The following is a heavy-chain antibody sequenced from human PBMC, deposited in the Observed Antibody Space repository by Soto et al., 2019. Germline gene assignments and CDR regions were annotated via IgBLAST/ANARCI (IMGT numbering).Heavy chain of an antibody. V-gene: IGHV4-59*01. CDR2: IYYSGST. D-gene: IGHD3-9*01. J-gene: IGHJ6*01. CDR1: GGSISSYY. Sequence: SETLSLTCTVSGGSISSYYWSWIRQPAGKGLEWIGYIYYSGSTNYNPSLKSRVTISVDTSKNQFSLKLSSVAAADKAVYYCARERPWYILNGLVEGMDVWGHGTLVSVSS. CDR3: ARERPWYILNGLVEGMDV.